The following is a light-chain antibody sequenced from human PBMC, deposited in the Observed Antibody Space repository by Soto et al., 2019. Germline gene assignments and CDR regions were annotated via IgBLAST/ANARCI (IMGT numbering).Light chain of an antibody. CDR1: QSISSW. CDR2: DAS. V-gene: IGKV1-5*01. CDR3: QQYNSYSLT. Sequence: DIQMTQSPSTLSASAGARVPITCRASQSISSWLAWYQQKPGKAPKLLIYDASSLESGVPSRFSGSGSGTEFTLTISSLQPDDFATYYCQQYNSYSLTFGGGTKVDIK. J-gene: IGKJ4*01.